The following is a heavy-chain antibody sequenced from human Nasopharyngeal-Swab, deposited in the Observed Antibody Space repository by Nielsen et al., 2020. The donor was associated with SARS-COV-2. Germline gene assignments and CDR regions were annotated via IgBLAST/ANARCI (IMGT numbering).Heavy chain of an antibody. CDR2: TSWNSGII. Sequence: SLKISCTASGFTFDDYAMHWVRQAPRKRLEWVSGTSWNSGIIAYADSVKGRFTISSDSAENSLYLQMNSLRTDDTALYYCTKADGYSSAFDYWGQGTLVTVSS. CDR1: GFTFDDYA. V-gene: IGHV3-9*01. J-gene: IGHJ4*02. CDR3: TKADGYSSAFDY. D-gene: IGHD5-24*01.